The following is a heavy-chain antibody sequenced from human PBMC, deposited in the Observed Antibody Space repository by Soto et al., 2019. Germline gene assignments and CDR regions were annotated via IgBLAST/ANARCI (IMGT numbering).Heavy chain of an antibody. J-gene: IGHJ5*02. Sequence: PGGSLRLSCAASGFTVSNNYMSWVRQAPGQGLEWVSVIYSRGDTYYADSVKGRFTISRDNSKNTLYLQMNSLRAEDTAVYYCARGHPGIAVAGTTWGQGTLVTVSS. V-gene: IGHV3-66*01. CDR3: ARGHPGIAVAGTT. CDR1: GFTVSNNY. D-gene: IGHD6-19*01. CDR2: IYSRGDT.